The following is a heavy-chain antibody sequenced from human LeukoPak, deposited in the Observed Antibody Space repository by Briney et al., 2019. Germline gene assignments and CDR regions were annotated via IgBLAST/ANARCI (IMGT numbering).Heavy chain of an antibody. CDR1: GGSISSYY. V-gene: IGHV4-4*07. J-gene: IGHJ5*02. Sequence: SETLSLTCTVAGGSISSYYWSWIRQPAGKGLEWVGRIYTSGSTNYNPSLKSRHTLSFDTSKNQFTLKPSSGTAADTAVYYCAREGQMYFLAAAATAHWFDPWGQGTLVTVSS. D-gene: IGHD6-13*01. CDR2: IYTSGST. CDR3: AREGQMYFLAAAATAHWFDP.